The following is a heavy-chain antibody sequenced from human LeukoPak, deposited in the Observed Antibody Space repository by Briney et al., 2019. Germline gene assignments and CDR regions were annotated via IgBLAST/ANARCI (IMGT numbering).Heavy chain of an antibody. D-gene: IGHD3-16*02. V-gene: IGHV1-2*02. CDR1: GYTFTGCN. CDR2: INPNSGGT. Sequence: ASVKVSCTASGYTFTGCNMHWVRRAPGQGLEWMGWINPNSGGTNYAQKLQDRVTMTTDTSTSTAYMELRSLRSDDTAVYYCARDYQEIALDYWGQGTLVTVSS. CDR3: ARDYQEIALDY. J-gene: IGHJ4*02.